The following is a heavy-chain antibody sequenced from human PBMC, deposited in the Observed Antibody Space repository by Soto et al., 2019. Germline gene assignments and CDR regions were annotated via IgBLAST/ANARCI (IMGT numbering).Heavy chain of an antibody. J-gene: IGHJ4*02. CDR2: IYYSGST. D-gene: IGHD3-10*01. Sequence: QVQLQESGPGLVKPSQTLSLTCTVSGGSISSGSYYWSWIRQHPGKGLEWMGYIYYSGSTYYNPSLKSRVNISVDTSKNQFSLKLSSVTAADTAVYYCARGSWSFYYFDYWGQGTLVTVSS. V-gene: IGHV4-31*03. CDR3: ARGSWSFYYFDY. CDR1: GGSISSGSYY.